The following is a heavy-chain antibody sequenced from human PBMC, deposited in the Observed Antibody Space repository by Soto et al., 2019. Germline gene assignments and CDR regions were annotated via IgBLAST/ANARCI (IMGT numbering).Heavy chain of an antibody. D-gene: IGHD2-2*01. Sequence: GGSLRLSCAASGFTFSSYGMHWVRQAPGKGLEWVAVISCDGSNKYYADSVKGRFTISRDNSKNTLYLQMNSLRAEDTAVYYCARDMIGLYCISTSCYQLRWQYDAFDIWGQGTMVTVSS. V-gene: IGHV3-30*03. J-gene: IGHJ3*02. CDR2: ISCDGSNK. CDR3: ARDMIGLYCISTSCYQLRWQYDAFDI. CDR1: GFTFSSYG.